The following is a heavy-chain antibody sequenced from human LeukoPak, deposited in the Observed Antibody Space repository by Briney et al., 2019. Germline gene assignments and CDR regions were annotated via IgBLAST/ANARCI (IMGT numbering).Heavy chain of an antibody. D-gene: IGHD2-2*01. CDR1: GFTFSDYG. CDR3: AKDIVVIPAAMPDDAY. J-gene: IGHJ4*02. CDR2: INDRGDST. V-gene: IGHV3-23*01. Sequence: PGGSLRLSCATSGFTFSDYGMSWVRQAPGKGLEWVSVINDRGDSTYYADSVKGRFTISSDNSKNTLYLQMNSLRAEDTAIYYCAKDIVVIPAAMPDDAYWGQGTLVTVSS.